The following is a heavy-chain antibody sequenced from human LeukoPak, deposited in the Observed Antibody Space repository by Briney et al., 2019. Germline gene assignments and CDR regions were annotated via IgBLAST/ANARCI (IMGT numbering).Heavy chain of an antibody. CDR1: GGSISSSSYY. V-gene: IGHV4-39*01. D-gene: IGHD6-19*01. Sequence: SETLSLTCTVSGGSISSSSYYWGWIRQPPGKGLEWIGSIYYSGSTYYNPSLKSRVTISVDTSKNQFSLKLSSVTAADTAVYYCARQLGLVAGPLNWFDPWGQGTLVTVSS. CDR3: ARQLGLVAGPLNWFDP. J-gene: IGHJ5*02. CDR2: IYYSGST.